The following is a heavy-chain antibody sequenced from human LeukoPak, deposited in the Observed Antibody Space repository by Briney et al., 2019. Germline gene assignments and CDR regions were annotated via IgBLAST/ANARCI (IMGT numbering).Heavy chain of an antibody. D-gene: IGHD2-2*01. J-gene: IGHJ5*02. V-gene: IGHV4-59*01. CDR1: GGSISSYY. CDR2: IYYSGST. Sequence: PSETLSLTCTVSGGSISSYYWSWIRQPPGKGLEWIGYIYYSGSTNYNPSPKSRVTISVDTSKNQFPLKLSSVTAADTAVYYCARVGSRWFDPWGQGTLVTVSS. CDR3: ARVGSRWFDP.